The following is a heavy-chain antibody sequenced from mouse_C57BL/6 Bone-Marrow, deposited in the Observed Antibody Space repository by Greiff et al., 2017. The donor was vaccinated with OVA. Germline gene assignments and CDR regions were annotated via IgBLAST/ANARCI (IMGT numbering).Heavy chain of an antibody. D-gene: IGHD1-1*01. CDR3: ARIYYYFDY. CDR1: GYTFTDYY. CDR2: INPNNGGT. J-gene: IGHJ2*01. Sequence: EVQLQQSGPELVKPGASVKISCKASGYTFTDYYMNWVKQSHGKSLEWIGDINPNNGGTSYNQKFKGKATLTVDKSSSTAYMERRSLTSEDSAVYYCARIYYYFDYWGQGTTLTVSS. V-gene: IGHV1-26*01.